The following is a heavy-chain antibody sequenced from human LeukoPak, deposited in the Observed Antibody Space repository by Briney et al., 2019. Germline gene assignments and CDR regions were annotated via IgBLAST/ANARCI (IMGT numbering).Heavy chain of an antibody. CDR2: ISGSSGST. J-gene: IGHJ4*02. D-gene: IGHD1-1*01. Sequence: GGSLRLSCVDSDFSFSDAWMNWVRQAPGKRLEWVTAISGSSGSTYYGDSVKGRFTISRDNSNNTLYLQVRSLRAEDTAIYFCAKPSWTITEGDYWGQGTLVTVSS. CDR3: AKPSWTITEGDY. V-gene: IGHV3-23*01. CDR1: DFSFSDAW.